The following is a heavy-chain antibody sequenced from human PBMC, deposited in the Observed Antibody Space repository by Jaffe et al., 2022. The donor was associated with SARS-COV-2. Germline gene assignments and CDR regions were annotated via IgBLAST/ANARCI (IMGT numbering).Heavy chain of an antibody. CDR1: GFTFSGSA. CDR2: IRSKANSYAT. J-gene: IGHJ3*02. D-gene: IGHD3-22*01. V-gene: IGHV3-73*01. Sequence: EVQLVESGGGLVQPGGSLKLSCAASGFTFSGSAMHWVRQASGKGLEWVGRIRSKANSYATAYAASVKGRFTISRDDSKNTAYLQMNSLKTEDTAVYYCTRHHPMSSDHTYYYDSSGYDDAFDIWGQGTMVTVSS. CDR3: TRHHPMSSDHTYYYDSSGYDDAFDI.